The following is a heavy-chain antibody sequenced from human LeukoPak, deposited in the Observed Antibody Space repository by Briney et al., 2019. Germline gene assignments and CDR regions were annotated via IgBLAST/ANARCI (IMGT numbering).Heavy chain of an antibody. V-gene: IGHV3-33*01. CDR2: IWYDEDAK. J-gene: IGHJ3*02. Sequence: GGSLRLSCAASGFTFSDCHIHWVRQAPGKGLDWVALIWYDEDAKFYADSVKGRFTIPRDNSKDTLYLQMNSLGVEDTAVYYCARERGGDAFDIWGQGTMVTVSS. D-gene: IGHD2-15*01. CDR3: ARERGGDAFDI. CDR1: GFTFSDCH.